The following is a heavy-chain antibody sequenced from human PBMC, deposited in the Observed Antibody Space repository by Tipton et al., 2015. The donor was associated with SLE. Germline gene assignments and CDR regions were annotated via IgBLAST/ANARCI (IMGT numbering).Heavy chain of an antibody. J-gene: IGHJ5*02. Sequence: TLSLTCTVSGGSISSSSYYWGWIRQAPGKGPEWIGEINHSGSPNYNPSLKSRITISVDTSKNQFSLKLSSVTAADTAVYYCARAQRLVRWLDPWGQGTLVTFSS. CDR1: GGSISSSSYY. CDR3: ARAQRLVRWLDP. V-gene: IGHV4-39*07. D-gene: IGHD6-13*01. CDR2: INHSGSP.